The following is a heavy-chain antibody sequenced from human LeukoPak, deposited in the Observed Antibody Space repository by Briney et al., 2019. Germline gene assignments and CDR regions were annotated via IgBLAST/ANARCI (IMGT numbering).Heavy chain of an antibody. D-gene: IGHD3-10*01. J-gene: IGHJ4*02. V-gene: IGHV4-59*08. CDR2: IYYIGST. CDR1: GGSISSYY. Sequence: SETLSLTCTVSGGSISSYYWSWIRQPPGKGLEWIGYIYYIGSTNYNPSLESRVTISVDTSTNQFSLKLSSVTAADTAVYYCVAMVRGAILHYWGQGTLVTVSS. CDR3: VAMVRGAILHY.